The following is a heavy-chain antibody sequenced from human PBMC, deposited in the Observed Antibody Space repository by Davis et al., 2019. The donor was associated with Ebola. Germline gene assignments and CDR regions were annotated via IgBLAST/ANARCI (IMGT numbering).Heavy chain of an antibody. J-gene: IGHJ5*02. CDR2: IFYDGST. D-gene: IGHD5-18*01. CDR1: GGSITTNNYH. V-gene: IGHV4-39*01. CDR3: ARNGYSYVVTWFDP. Sequence: SETLSLTCTVSGGSITTNNYHWGWIRQPPGKGLEWIGSIFYDGSTYYNPSLKSRVTISVDTSKNQFSLKVNPVTAADTAVYYCARNGYSYVVTWFDPWGQGTLVTVSS.